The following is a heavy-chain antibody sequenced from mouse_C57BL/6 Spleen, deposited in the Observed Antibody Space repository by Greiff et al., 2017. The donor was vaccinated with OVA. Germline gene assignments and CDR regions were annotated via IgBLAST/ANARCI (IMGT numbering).Heavy chain of an antibody. CDR2: ISNGGGST. J-gene: IGHJ1*03. V-gene: IGHV5-12*01. Sequence: EVKLVESGGGLVQPGGSLKLSCAASGFTFSDYYMYWVRQTPEKRLEWVAYISNGGGSTYYPDTVQGRFTISRDNAKNTLYLQMSRLKSEDTAMYYCARHGSSYRYFDVWGTGTTVTVSS. D-gene: IGHD1-1*01. CDR3: ARHGSSYRYFDV. CDR1: GFTFSDYY.